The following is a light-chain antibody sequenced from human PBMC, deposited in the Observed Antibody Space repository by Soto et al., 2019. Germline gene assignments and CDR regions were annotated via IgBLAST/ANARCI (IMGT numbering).Light chain of an antibody. Sequence: EIVLTQSPGTLSLSPGERATLSCRASQSLSGNYLAWYQQKPGQAPRLLIFGVSSRAAGIPARFSGSGSGTDFTLTISSLEPEDAAVYYCQERSHWPPWTFGQGTKVEIK. J-gene: IGKJ1*01. CDR1: QSLSGNY. V-gene: IGKV3D-20*02. CDR2: GVS. CDR3: QERSHWPPWT.